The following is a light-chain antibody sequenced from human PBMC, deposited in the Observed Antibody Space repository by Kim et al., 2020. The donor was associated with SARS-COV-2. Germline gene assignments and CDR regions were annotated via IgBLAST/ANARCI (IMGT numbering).Light chain of an antibody. CDR3: QQYRNWPLT. CDR2: GAF. Sequence: VSPGDRATLSCRASQSVGNFLAWYQQKPGQTPRLLIYGAFTRATGIPARFSGTGSGTDFTLTVSSLQSEDFAVYYCQQYRNWPLTFGGGTKVEIK. CDR1: QSVGNF. V-gene: IGKV3-15*01. J-gene: IGKJ4*01.